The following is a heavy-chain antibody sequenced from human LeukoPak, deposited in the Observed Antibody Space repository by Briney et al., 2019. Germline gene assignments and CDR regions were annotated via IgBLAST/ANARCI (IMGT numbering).Heavy chain of an antibody. CDR3: ARGYSYGLDYYDSSGYYYGDY. CDR2: IDTNNGNP. CDR1: GYTFTSYA. J-gene: IGHJ4*02. V-gene: IGHV7-4-1*02. D-gene: IGHD3-22*01. Sequence: ASEKVSCKASGYTFTSYAMNWVRQAPGQGLEWMRWIDTNNGNPTYAQGFTGRFVFSLDTSVSTAYLQISSLKAEDTAVYYCARGYSYGLDYYDSSGYYYGDYWGQGTLVTVSS.